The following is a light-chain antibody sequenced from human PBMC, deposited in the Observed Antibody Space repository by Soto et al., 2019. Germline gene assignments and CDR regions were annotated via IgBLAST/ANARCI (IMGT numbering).Light chain of an antibody. J-gene: IGLJ2*01. CDR2: VNS. V-gene: IGLV1-40*01. CDR3: QSYDSSLSGVV. CDR1: SSNIGAGYD. Sequence: QSVLTQPPSVSGAPGQRVTISCTVSSSNIGAGYDVHWYQQLPGTAPKLLIYVNSNRPSGVPDRFSGSKSGTSASLAITGLQAEDEADYYCQSYDSSLSGVVFGGGTKVTVL.